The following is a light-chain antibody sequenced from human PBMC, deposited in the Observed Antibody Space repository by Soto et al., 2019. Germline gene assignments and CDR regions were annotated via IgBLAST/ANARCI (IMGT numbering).Light chain of an antibody. CDR3: LLYYDGVRV. CDR1: TGTVTSGHY. V-gene: IGLV7-46*01. CDR2: DTS. J-gene: IGLJ3*02. Sequence: QAVVTQEPSLTVSPGGKVTLTCGSSTGTVTSGHYPYWFQQMPGQAPRTLIFDTSYRHSWTPARFSGSLLGGNAALTISGAQPEDEADYYCLLYYDGVRVFGGGTKLTVL.